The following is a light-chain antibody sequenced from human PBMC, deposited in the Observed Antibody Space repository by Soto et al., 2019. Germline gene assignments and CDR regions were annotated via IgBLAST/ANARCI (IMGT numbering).Light chain of an antibody. CDR3: AAWDDSLSAVV. J-gene: IGLJ2*01. V-gene: IGLV1-44*01. CDR2: SNN. CDR1: SSNIGSSI. Sequence: QSVLTQPPSASGTPGQRVTISCSGSSSNIGSSIIHWYQQLPGTAPKLLIDSNNQRPSGVPDRFSGSMSGTSASLAISGLQSGDEAYYYCAAWDDSLSAVVFGGGTKLTVL.